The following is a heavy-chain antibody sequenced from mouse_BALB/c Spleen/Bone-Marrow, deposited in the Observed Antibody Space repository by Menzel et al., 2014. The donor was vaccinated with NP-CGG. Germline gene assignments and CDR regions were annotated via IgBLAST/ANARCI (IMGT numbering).Heavy chain of an antibody. CDR3: ARDQLGRRYYFDY. CDR2: IWAGGST. D-gene: IGHD4-1*02. CDR1: GFSLTSYG. J-gene: IGHJ2*01. V-gene: IGHV2-9*02. Sequence: VQRVESGPGLVAPSQSLSIPCTVSGFSLTSYGVHWVRQPPGKGLEWLGVIWAGGSTNYNSALMSRLSISKDNSKSQVFLKMNSLQTDDTAVYYCARDQLGRRYYFDYWGQGTTLTVSS.